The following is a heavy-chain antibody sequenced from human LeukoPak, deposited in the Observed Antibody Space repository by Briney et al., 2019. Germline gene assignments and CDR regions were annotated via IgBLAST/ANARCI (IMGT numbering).Heavy chain of an antibody. D-gene: IGHD5-18*01. Sequence: SQTLSLTCTVSGGSISSGGYYWSWIRQPPGQGLEWIGYIYHSGSTYYNPSLKSRVTISVDRSKNQFSLKLSSVTAADTAVYYCARWAETAKDAFDIWGQGTMVTVSS. V-gene: IGHV4-30-2*01. CDR3: ARWAETAKDAFDI. CDR1: GGSISSGGYY. CDR2: IYHSGST. J-gene: IGHJ3*02.